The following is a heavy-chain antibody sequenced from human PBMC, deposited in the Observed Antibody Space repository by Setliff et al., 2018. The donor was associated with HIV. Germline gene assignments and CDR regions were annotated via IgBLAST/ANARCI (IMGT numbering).Heavy chain of an antibody. CDR2: IYNSGIT. Sequence: SETLSLTCTVSGGSISSHYWSWVRQPPGKGLEWIGYIYNSGITNYNPSLESRVTISVDTSKNQFSLKVSSVTAADTAVYFCARGQDGHSVLFDYWGQGALVTVSS. CDR1: GGSISSHY. CDR3: ARGQDGHSVLFDY. J-gene: IGHJ4*02. D-gene: IGHD3-10*02. V-gene: IGHV4-59*11.